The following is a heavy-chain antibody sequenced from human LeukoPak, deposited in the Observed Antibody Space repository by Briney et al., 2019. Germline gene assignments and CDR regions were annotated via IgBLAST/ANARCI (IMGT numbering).Heavy chain of an antibody. J-gene: IGHJ5*02. CDR3: ARVLTMVRGAFNWFDP. V-gene: IGHV1-18*01. CDR2: ISAYNGNT. Sequence: GASVKVSCKASCYTISSYGISCVRQAPGQGLEWMGWISAYNGNTNYAQKLQGRVTMTTDTSSSTAYMELRSLRSDDTGVYYCARVLTMVRGAFNWFDPWGQGTLVTVSS. D-gene: IGHD3-10*01. CDR1: CYTISSYG.